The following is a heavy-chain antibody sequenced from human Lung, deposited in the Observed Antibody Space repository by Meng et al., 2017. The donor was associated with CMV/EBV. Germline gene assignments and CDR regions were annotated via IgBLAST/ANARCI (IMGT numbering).Heavy chain of an antibody. CDR1: GYTFTDYY. V-gene: IGHV1-2*02. Sequence: SVKVSXKASGYTFTDYYMHWVRQAPGQRLEWMGWINPSNGGTDYAQKFQGRVTMTRDTSISTAYIELSRLRSDDTAVYYCARGSPITGARTPYYYWGQGTLVPFSS. J-gene: IGHJ4*02. D-gene: IGHD1-20*01. CDR3: ARGSPITGARTPYYY. CDR2: INPSNGGT.